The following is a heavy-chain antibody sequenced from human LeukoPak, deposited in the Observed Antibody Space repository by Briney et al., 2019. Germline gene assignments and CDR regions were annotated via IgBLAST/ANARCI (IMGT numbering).Heavy chain of an antibody. V-gene: IGHV3-23*01. J-gene: IGHJ4*02. CDR1: GFTFNSYT. CDR2: ISGSGSSI. D-gene: IGHD2-15*01. Sequence: PGGSLRLSCAASGFTFNSYTMTWVRQAPGKGLEWVSTISGSGSSIYYADSVKGRFTISRDSSKNTLYLQMNSLRAEDTAVYYCARASYCSGGICYYYYWGQGTLVTVSS. CDR3: ARASYCSGGICYYYY.